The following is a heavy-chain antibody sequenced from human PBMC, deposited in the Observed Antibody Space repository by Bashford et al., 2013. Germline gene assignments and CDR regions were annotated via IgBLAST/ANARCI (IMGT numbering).Heavy chain of an antibody. D-gene: IGHD3-3*01. Sequence: SVKVSCKVSGDTFSTYAFSWVRQALARIRVHGGIIPALDVTHFAQNFQGRVTISADDSTTTVSMDMNGLRPEDTAIYYCAVKPIRGLTMFGFAFEIWGQGTMVTVSS. J-gene: IGHJ3*02. V-gene: IGHV1-69*10. CDR2: IIPALDVT. CDR3: AVKPIRGLTMFGFAFEI. CDR1: GDTFSTYA.